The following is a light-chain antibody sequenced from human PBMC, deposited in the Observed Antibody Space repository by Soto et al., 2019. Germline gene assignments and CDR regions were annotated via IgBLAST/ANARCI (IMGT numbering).Light chain of an antibody. CDR3: SSYTRSSTRYV. J-gene: IGLJ1*01. Sequence: QSVLTQPASVSGSPGQSITISCTGTSSDVGGYNSVSWYQQHPGKAPKLMIYEVSNRPSGVSNRFSGSKSGNTASLTISGLQAEDEADFYCSSYTRSSTRYVFGTGTKLTVL. CDR2: EVS. CDR1: SSDVGGYNS. V-gene: IGLV2-14*01.